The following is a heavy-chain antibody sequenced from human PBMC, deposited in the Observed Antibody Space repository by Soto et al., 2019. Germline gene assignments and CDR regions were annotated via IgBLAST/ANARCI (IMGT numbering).Heavy chain of an antibody. Sequence: SVKVSCKDSGGLFSSYAISWVRQAPGQGLEWMGGIIPVFATPYYAQKFQGRVTITADESTNTAYMELSSLRSEDTAMYYCARGDSPYVWFNEFWGQGSLVTVSS. CDR1: GGLFSSYA. CDR3: ARGDSPYVWFNEF. D-gene: IGHD3-16*01. J-gene: IGHJ4*02. V-gene: IGHV1-69*13. CDR2: IIPVFATP.